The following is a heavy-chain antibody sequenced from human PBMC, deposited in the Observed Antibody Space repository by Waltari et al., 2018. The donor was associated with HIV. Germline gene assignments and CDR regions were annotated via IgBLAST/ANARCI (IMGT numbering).Heavy chain of an antibody. Sequence: EVHLADSLGGPVHPGQSPRPSGTASPITLVVSARRWVRQPPGKGLEWVSGISWNSGDIAYADSVKGRFTISRDNTKNSLFLQMNSVRVEDTALYYCVKDGASTIFGVLNGMDVWGQGTTVTVSS. J-gene: IGHJ6*02. V-gene: IGHV3-9*01. CDR2: ISWNSGDI. D-gene: IGHD3-3*01. CDR1: PITLVVSA. CDR3: VKDGASTIFGVLNGMDV.